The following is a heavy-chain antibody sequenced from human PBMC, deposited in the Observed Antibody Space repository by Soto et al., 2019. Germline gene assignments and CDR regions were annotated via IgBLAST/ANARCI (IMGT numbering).Heavy chain of an antibody. CDR2: IYYSGST. J-gene: IGHJ4*02. CDR3: ARTLPNRQLFDS. D-gene: IGHD1-1*01. CDR1: GGSISSGDYN. V-gene: IGHV4-30-4*02. Sequence: SETLSLTCTVTGGSISSGDYNWSWIRQPPGKGLEWIGYIYYSGSTYYNPSLKSRVTISVDTSKNQFSLKLSSVTAADTAVYYCARTLPNRQLFDSWSQGTLVTVS.